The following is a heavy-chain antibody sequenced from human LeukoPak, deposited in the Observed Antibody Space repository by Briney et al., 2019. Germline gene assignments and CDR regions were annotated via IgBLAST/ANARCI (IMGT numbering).Heavy chain of an antibody. V-gene: IGHV4-59*01. Sequence: SETLSLTCTVSGGSISSYYWSWIRQPPGKGLEWIGYIYYSGSTNYNPSLKSRVTISVDTSKNQFSLKLSSVTAADTAVYYCARAREQQLPFDYWGQGTLVTVSS. CDR2: IYYSGST. CDR1: GGSISSYY. CDR3: ARAREQQLPFDY. D-gene: IGHD6-13*01. J-gene: IGHJ4*02.